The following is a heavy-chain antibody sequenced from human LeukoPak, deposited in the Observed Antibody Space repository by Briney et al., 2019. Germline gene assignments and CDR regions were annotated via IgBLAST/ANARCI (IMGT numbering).Heavy chain of an antibody. CDR3: AKYCSSTSCQDY. V-gene: IGHV3-23*01. CDR1: GFTFSSYA. Sequence: GGSLSLSCAASGFTFSSYAMSWVRQAPGKGLEWVSAISGSGGSTYYADSVKGRFTISRDNSKNTLYLQMNSLRAEDTAVYYCAKYCSSTSCQDYWGQGTLVTVSS. CDR2: ISGSGGST. J-gene: IGHJ4*02. D-gene: IGHD2-2*01.